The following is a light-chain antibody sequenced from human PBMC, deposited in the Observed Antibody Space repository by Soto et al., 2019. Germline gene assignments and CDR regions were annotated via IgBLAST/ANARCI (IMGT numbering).Light chain of an antibody. CDR1: QSVSSN. V-gene: IGKV3D-15*01. J-gene: IGKJ1*01. CDR2: DVS. Sequence: EIVLTQSPATLSVSPGERATLSCWASQSVSSNLAWYQQKPGQAPGLLIYDVSTRATGIPTRFSGSGSGTEFTLTISSLQSEDFAAYYCQQDNSYPWTFGQGTKVDIK. CDR3: QQDNSYPWT.